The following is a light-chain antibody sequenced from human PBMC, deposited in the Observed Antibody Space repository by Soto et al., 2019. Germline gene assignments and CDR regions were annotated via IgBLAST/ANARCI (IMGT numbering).Light chain of an antibody. Sequence: DSQMTQSPSSLSASVGDRVTITCRASQSISNYLNWYQHKPGKAPKLLIYAASSMQSGVPSRCSGSRSETDFTLTISSLQPDDSATYYCQQSFSPLWTFGQGTKV. CDR1: QSISNY. V-gene: IGKV1-39*01. J-gene: IGKJ1*01. CDR2: AAS. CDR3: QQSFSPLWT.